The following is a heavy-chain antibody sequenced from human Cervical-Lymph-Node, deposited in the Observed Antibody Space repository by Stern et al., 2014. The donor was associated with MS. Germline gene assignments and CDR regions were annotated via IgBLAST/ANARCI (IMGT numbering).Heavy chain of an antibody. V-gene: IGHV3-30*03. CDR1: GFTFSSYG. Sequence: VQLGESGGTVVQPGRSLRLYCAACGFTFSSYGMHWVRQAPGKGLERVTVISYDGNHKYYAASVKGRFTISRDNSKNTLHLQMNSVTPDDTAIYYCARDYEDTSMLFDHWGQGTLVTVSS. CDR2: ISYDGNHK. CDR3: ARDYEDTSMLFDH. J-gene: IGHJ4*02. D-gene: IGHD2-8*01.